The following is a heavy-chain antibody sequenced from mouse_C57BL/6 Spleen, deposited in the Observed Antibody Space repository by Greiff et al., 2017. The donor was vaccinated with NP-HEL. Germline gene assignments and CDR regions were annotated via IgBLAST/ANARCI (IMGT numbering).Heavy chain of an antibody. CDR2: IYPSDSET. J-gene: IGHJ2*01. V-gene: IGHV1-61*01. CDR1: GYTFTSYW. D-gene: IGHD2-3*01. CDR3: ARSLDGYYPDY. Sequence: QVQLQQPGAELVRPGSSVKLSCKASGYTFTSYWMDWVKQRPGQGLEWIGNIYPSDSETHYNQKFKDKATLTVDKSSSTAYMQLSSLTSEDSAVYYCARSLDGYYPDYWGQGTTLTVSS.